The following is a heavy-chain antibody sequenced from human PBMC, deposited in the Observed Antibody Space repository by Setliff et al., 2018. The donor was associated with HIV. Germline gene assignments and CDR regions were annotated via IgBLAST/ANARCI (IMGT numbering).Heavy chain of an antibody. D-gene: IGHD3-10*01. CDR1: GFSFKSYS. V-gene: IGHV3-7*03. CDR2: IKQDGSEK. Sequence: GGSLRLSCEASGFSFKSYSMTWVRQAPGKGLEWVGNIKQDGSEKYYVESVKGRFTISRDNAKNSLYLQMNSLKTEDTAVYYCARGRLLWSGSYYYYYMDVWGKGTTVTVSS. J-gene: IGHJ6*03. CDR3: ARGRLLWSGSYYYYYMDV.